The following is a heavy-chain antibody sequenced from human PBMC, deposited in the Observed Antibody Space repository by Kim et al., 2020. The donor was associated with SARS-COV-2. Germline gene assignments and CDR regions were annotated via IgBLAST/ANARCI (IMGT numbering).Heavy chain of an antibody. V-gene: IGHV1-69*02. J-gene: IGHJ1*01. D-gene: IGHD4-17*01. Sequence: AQKFQGRVTITADKSTSTAYMELSSLRSEDTAVYYCASSNDYAYAEYFQHWGQGTLVTVSS. CDR3: ASSNDYAYAEYFQH.